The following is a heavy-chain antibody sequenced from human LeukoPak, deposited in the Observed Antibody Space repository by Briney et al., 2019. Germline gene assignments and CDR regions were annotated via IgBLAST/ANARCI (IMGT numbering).Heavy chain of an antibody. V-gene: IGHV4-59*08. J-gene: IGHJ4*02. CDR3: ARPLWFGEPFRY. CDR2: IYYSGST. Sequence: SETLSLTCTVSGGSISSYYWSWIRQPPGKGLEWIGYIYYSGSTYYNPSLKSRVTISVDTSKNQFSLKLSSVTAADTAVYYCARPLWFGEPFRYWGQGTLVTVSS. D-gene: IGHD3-10*01. CDR1: GGSISSYY.